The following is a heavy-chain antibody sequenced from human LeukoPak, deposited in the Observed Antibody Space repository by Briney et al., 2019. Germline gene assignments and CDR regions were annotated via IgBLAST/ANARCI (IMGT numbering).Heavy chain of an antibody. CDR3: ARDGGSSSWFDY. J-gene: IGHJ4*02. CDR1: GFTFSSYS. CDR2: ISSSSSYI. V-gene: IGHV3-21*01. Sequence: GGSLRLSCAASGFTFSSYSMNWVRQAPGKGLEWVSSISSSSSYIYYADSVKGRFTISRDSAKNSLYLQMNSLRAEDTAVYYCARDGGSSSWFDYWGQGTLVTVSS. D-gene: IGHD6-6*01.